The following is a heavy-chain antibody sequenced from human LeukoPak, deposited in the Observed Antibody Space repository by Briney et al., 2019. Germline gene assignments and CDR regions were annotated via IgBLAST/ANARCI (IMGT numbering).Heavy chain of an antibody. J-gene: IGHJ4*02. V-gene: IGHV4-39*07. D-gene: IGHD3-3*01. CDR1: GGSISSSSYY. CDR2: IYYSGST. Sequence: NPSETLSLTCTVSGGSISSSSYYWGWIRQPPGKGLEWIGSIYYSGSTYYNPSLKSRVTISVDTSKNQFSLKLSSVTAADTAVYYCARHPVGIFGVVTNFDYWGQGTLVTVS. CDR3: ARHPVGIFGVVTNFDY.